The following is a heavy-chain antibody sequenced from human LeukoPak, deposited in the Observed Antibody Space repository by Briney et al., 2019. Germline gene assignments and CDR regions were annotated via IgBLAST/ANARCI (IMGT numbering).Heavy chain of an antibody. CDR2: IVVGSGNT. V-gene: IGHV1-58*02. D-gene: IGHD2-21*02. Sequence: SVTVSCKVSGFTFTSSAMQWVRQARGQRLEWIGWIVVGSGNTNYAQKFQERVTITRDMSTSTAYMELSSLRSEDTVVYYCAADPYCGGDCYPGYYGMDVWGQGTTVTVSS. CDR3: AADPYCGGDCYPGYYGMDV. J-gene: IGHJ6*02. CDR1: GFTFTSSA.